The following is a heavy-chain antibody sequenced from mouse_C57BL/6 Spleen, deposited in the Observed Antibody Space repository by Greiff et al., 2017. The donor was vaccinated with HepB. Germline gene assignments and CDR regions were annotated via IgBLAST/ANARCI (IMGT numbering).Heavy chain of an antibody. CDR3: ARPPYYYGSSQYYFDY. CDR1: GYTFTSYD. Sequence: VQLQQSGPELVKPGASVKLSCKASGYTFTSYDINWVKQRPGQGLEWIGWIYPRDGSTKYNEKFKGKATLTVDTSSSTAYIELHSLTSEDSAVSFCARPPYYYGSSQYYFDYWGQGTTLTVSS. D-gene: IGHD1-1*01. CDR2: IYPRDGST. V-gene: IGHV1-85*01. J-gene: IGHJ2*01.